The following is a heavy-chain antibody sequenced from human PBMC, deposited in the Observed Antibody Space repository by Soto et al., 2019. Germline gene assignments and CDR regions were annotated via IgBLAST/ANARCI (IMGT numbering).Heavy chain of an antibody. Sequence: SQTLSLTCTVSGGSISSSSYYWGWIRQPPGKGLEWIGSIYYSGSTYYNPSLKSRVTISVDTSKNQFSLKLSSVTAADTAVYYCARRGKGYCSSTSCSLWFDPWGQGTLVTVSS. V-gene: IGHV4-39*01. CDR2: IYYSGST. D-gene: IGHD2-2*01. J-gene: IGHJ5*02. CDR3: ARRGKGYCSSTSCSLWFDP. CDR1: GGSISSSSYY.